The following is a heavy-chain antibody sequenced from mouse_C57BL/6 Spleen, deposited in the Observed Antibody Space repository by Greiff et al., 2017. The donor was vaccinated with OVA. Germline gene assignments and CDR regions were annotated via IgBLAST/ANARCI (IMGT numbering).Heavy chain of an antibody. CDR3: AREVTTTW. CDR2: ISYDGSN. Sequence: DVKLQESGPGLVKPSQSLSLTCSVTGYSITSGYYWNWIRQFPGNKLEWMGYISYDGSNNYNPSLKNRISITRDTSKNQFFLKLNSVTTEDTATYYCAREVTTTWWGTGTTVTVSS. V-gene: IGHV3-6*01. D-gene: IGHD2-2*01. CDR1: GYSITSGYY. J-gene: IGHJ1*03.